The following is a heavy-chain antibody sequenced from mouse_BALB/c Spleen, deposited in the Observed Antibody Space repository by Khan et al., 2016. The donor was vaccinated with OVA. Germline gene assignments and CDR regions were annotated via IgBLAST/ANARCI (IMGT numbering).Heavy chain of an antibody. Sequence: EVALVESGGCLVQPGGSLKLSCAASGFTFSSYGMSWVRPTPDKRLELVATINSYGGSTFYPDSVKGRITISRENAKNTLYLQMSSLKSEDTAMYNWARMARIKNWGQGTTVTVAS. CDR3: ARMARIKN. CDR2: INSYGGST. V-gene: IGHV5-6-3*01. CDR1: GFTFSSYG. J-gene: IGHJ2*01.